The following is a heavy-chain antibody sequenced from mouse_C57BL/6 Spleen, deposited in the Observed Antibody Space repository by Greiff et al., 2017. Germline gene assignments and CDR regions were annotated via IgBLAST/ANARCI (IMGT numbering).Heavy chain of an antibody. Sequence: EVMLQQSGPELVKPGASVKISCKASGYTFTDYYMNWVKQSHGKSLEWIGDINPNNGGTSYNQKFKGTATLTVDKSSSTAYMELRSLTSEDSAVYYCARTGTLNYAMDYWGQGTSVTVSS. J-gene: IGHJ4*01. V-gene: IGHV1-26*01. CDR3: ARTGTLNYAMDY. CDR1: GYTFTDYY. D-gene: IGHD4-1*01. CDR2: INPNNGGT.